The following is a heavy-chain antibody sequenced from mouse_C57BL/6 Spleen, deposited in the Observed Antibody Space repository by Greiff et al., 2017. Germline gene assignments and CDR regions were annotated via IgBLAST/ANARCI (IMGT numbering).Heavy chain of an antibody. CDR1: GYEFSSYW. D-gene: IGHD4-1*01. V-gene: IGHV1-80*01. CDR3: ARDEDANSLDY. J-gene: IGHJ2*01. Sequence: QVQLKQSGAELVKPGASVKISCKASGYEFSSYWMNWVKQRPGKGLEWIGQIYPGDGDTNYNGKFKGKATLTADKSSSTAYMQLSSLTSEDSAVYFCARDEDANSLDYWGQGTTLTVSS. CDR2: IYPGDGDT.